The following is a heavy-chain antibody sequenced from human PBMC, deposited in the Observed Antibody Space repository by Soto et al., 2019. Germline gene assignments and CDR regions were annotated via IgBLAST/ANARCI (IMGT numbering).Heavy chain of an antibody. J-gene: IGHJ4*02. CDR2: IYYTGAT. CDR3: ARGVGPGLSDYFDY. V-gene: IGHV4-61*01. CDR1: GGSVTSGSYY. Sequence: SETMSLTCTVSGGSVTSGSYYWSWIRQPPGKGLEWIGYIYYTGATNYNPSLKSRVTISVDTSKNQFFLKLSSVTAADTAVYYCARGVGPGLSDYFDYWGQGTLVTVSS. D-gene: IGHD2-15*01.